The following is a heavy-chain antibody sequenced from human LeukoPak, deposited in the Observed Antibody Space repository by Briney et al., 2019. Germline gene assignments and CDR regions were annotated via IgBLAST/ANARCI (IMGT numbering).Heavy chain of an antibody. Sequence: GGSLRLSCAASGFTVSSNYMSWVRQAPGKGLEWASVIYSGGSTYYADSVKGRFTISRDNSKNTLYLQMNSLRAEDTAVYYCARLGGDYYDSSGYYYFDYWGQGTLVTVSS. CDR3: ARLGGDYYDSSGYYYFDY. V-gene: IGHV3-53*01. CDR2: IYSGGST. J-gene: IGHJ4*02. D-gene: IGHD3-22*01. CDR1: GFTVSSNY.